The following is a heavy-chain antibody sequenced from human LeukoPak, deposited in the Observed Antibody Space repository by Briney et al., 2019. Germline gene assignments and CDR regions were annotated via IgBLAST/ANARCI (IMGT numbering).Heavy chain of an antibody. CDR1: GYTFTSYY. J-gene: IGHJ5*02. CDR2: INPRGGSR. V-gene: IGHV1-46*01. CDR3: ARDVSRNWFEP. Sequence: ASVKVSCKASGYTFTSYYMHWVRQAPGQGLEWMGIINPRGGSRTYAQNSQGRVTMTRDTSTPTVYMELSSLRFEDTAVYYCARDVSRNWFEPWGQGTLVTVSS. D-gene: IGHD6-25*01.